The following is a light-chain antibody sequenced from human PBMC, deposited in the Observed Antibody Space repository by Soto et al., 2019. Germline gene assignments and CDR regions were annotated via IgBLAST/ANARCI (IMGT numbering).Light chain of an antibody. J-gene: IGKJ1*01. CDR2: DAS. CDR1: HNIERW. CDR3: QQFAISTT. V-gene: IGKV1-5*01. Sequence: IQMTQSHSTLSASVGDRVTITCRASHNIERWMAWYQQKPGKAPSLLIFDASTLHSGGPSRFSGSGSGTDFTLTISSLQPDDFATYYCQQFAISTTFGQGTKVDLK.